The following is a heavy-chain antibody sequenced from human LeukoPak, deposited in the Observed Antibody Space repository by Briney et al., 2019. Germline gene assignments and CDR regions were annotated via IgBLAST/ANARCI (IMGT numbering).Heavy chain of an antibody. CDR3: ARFPREKYDILTGYYTPQYYFDY. CDR2: INHSGST. Sequence: SETLSLTCAVYGGSFSGYYWSWIRQPPGKGLEWIGEINHSGSTNYNPSLKSRVTISVDTSKNQFSLKLSSVTAADTAVYYCARFPREKYDILTGYYTPQYYFDYWGQGTLVTVSS. J-gene: IGHJ4*02. CDR1: GGSFSGYY. V-gene: IGHV4-34*01. D-gene: IGHD3-9*01.